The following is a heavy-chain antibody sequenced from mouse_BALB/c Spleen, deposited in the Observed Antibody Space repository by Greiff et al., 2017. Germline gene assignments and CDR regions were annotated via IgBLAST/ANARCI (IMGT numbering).Heavy chain of an antibody. D-gene: IGHD2-1*01. CDR1: GYAFSSSW. J-gene: IGHJ3*01. Sequence: VQLQQSGPELVKPGASVKISCKASGYAFSSSWMNWVKQRPGQGLEWIGRIYPGDGDTNYNGKFKGKATLTADKSSSTAYMQLSSLTSVDSAVYFCARGGNSWFAYWGQGTLVTVSA. V-gene: IGHV1-82*01. CDR2: IYPGDGDT. CDR3: ARGGNSWFAY.